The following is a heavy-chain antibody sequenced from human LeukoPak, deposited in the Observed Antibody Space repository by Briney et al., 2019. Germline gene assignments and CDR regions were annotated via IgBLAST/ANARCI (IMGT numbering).Heavy chain of an antibody. CDR1: GFTFSSYW. J-gene: IGHJ6*03. D-gene: IGHD3-10*01. CDR2: INSDGSST. CDR3: AKPIGGIHYYYYMDV. Sequence: GGSLRLSCAASGFTFSSYWMHWVRQAPGKGLVWVSRINSDGSSTSYADSVKGRFTISRDNAKNTLYLQMNSLRAEDTAVYYCAKPIGGIHYYYYMDVWGKGTTVTISS. V-gene: IGHV3-74*01.